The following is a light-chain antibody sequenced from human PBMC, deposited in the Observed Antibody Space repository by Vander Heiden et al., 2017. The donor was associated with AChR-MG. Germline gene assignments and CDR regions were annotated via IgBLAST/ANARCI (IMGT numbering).Light chain of an antibody. V-gene: IGLV5-45*02. CDR1: SGINVGTYR. Sequence: QAVLTQPSSLSASPGASASLTCTLRSGINVGTYRIYWYQPKPGSPPQYLLRYKSDSDKQQGSGVPSRFAGSKDASANAGILLISGLQSEDEADYYCMIWHSSAVVFGGGTKLTV. CDR3: MIWHSSAVV. CDR2: YKSDSDK. J-gene: IGLJ2*01.